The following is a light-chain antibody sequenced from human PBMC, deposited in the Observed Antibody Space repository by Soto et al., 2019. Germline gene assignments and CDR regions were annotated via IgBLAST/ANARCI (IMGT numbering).Light chain of an antibody. CDR3: CSYAGSYSYV. CDR2: DVS. V-gene: IGLV2-11*01. J-gene: IGLJ1*01. CDR1: SSDVGGYNY. Sequence: QSVLTQPRSVSGSPGQSVTISCTGTSSDVGGYNYVSWYQQHPGKAPKPMIYDVSKRPSGVPDRFSGSKSGNTASPTISGLQAEDEADYYCCSYAGSYSYVFGTGTKVTVL.